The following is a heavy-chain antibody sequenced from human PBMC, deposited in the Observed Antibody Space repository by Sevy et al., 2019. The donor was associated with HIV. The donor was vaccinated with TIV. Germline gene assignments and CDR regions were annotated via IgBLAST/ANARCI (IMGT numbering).Heavy chain of an antibody. V-gene: IGHV3-66*02. CDR2: IYSGGST. J-gene: IGHJ4*02. CDR3: ASTSCSGGSCYSLIDA. D-gene: IGHD2-15*01. CDR1: GFTVSGNY. Sequence: GGSLRLSCAASGFTVSGNYMSWVRQAPGKGLEWVSVIYSGGSTYYTDSVKGRFTLSRDTSKKTLYLQMNSLRFEDTAVYYCASTSCSGGSCYSLIDAWGQGTLVTVSS.